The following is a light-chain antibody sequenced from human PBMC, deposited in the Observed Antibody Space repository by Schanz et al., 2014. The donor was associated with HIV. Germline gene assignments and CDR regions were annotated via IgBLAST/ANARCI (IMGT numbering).Light chain of an antibody. J-gene: IGLJ3*02. CDR2: NSY. CDR3: AGWDDGLKGWV. CDR1: SSNIGSNA. Sequence: QSVLTQPPSASGTPGQRVTISCSVSSSNIGSNAVNRFHHLPGTAPKLLIYNSYHRPSGVPDRFSGSGSGTSAALAISGLQSDDEADYYCAGWDDGLKGWVFGGGTKLTVL. V-gene: IGLV1-44*01.